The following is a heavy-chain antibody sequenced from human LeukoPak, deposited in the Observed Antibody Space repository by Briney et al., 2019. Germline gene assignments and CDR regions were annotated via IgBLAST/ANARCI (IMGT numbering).Heavy chain of an antibody. J-gene: IGHJ3*02. CDR1: GFTFSGYW. CDR3: ARDWQWQQLDGDAFDI. Sequence: PGGSLRLSCAASGFTFSGYWMSWVRQAPGKGLEWAANIKQDGSEKYYVDSVKGRFTISRDNAKNSLFLQMNSLRAEDTAVYYCARDWQWQQLDGDAFDIWGQGTMVTVSS. CDR2: IKQDGSEK. D-gene: IGHD6-13*01. V-gene: IGHV3-7*04.